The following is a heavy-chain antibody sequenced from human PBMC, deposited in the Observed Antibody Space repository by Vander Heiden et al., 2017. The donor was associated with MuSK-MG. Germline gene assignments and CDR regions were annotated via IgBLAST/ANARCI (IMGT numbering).Heavy chain of an antibody. CDR1: GFTLDDYA. V-gene: IGHV3-9*01. J-gene: IGHJ6*02. D-gene: IGHD1-26*01. CDR3: AKGEGYDDGRDV. Sequence: EVQLVASGGGLVQPGRSLNLSCAASGFTLDDYAMHWVRQTPGKGLEWVSGISWNSGSIGYADSVKGRFTISRDNAKNSLYLQMNSLRAEDTAWYYGAKGEGYDDGRDVWGQGTTVTVSS. CDR2: ISWNSGSI.